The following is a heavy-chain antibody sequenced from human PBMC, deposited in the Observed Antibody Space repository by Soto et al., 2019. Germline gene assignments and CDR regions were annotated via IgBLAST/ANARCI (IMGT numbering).Heavy chain of an antibody. J-gene: IGHJ5*01. CDR1: GFIFSDYY. Sequence: GGSLRLSCAASGFIFSDYYMTWIRQAPGKGPEWVSHISSSGITISYADSVKGRFTISRDNANNSLYLQMDSLRADDTAVYYCARGNRGFGFWFDSWGQGTPVTVSS. D-gene: IGHD3-16*01. CDR2: ISSSGITI. CDR3: ARGNRGFGFWFDS. V-gene: IGHV3-11*01.